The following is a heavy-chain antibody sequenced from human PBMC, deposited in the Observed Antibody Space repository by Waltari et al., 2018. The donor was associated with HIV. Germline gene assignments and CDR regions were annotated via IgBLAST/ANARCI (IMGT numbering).Heavy chain of an antibody. J-gene: IGHJ4*02. CDR1: GFTFQNFA. V-gene: IGHV3-30*18. D-gene: IGHD3-22*01. Sequence: QVQLVESGGGVVQPGRALRLSCAASGFTFQNFAMQWVRQAPGKGLEGVAVISHDGGNKYAAGSVSGRFSISRDNGKNTVYLQMNSLRPEDTAVYYCAKSRRVTSGFYHIDSDFWGQGSLVTVSS. CDR3: AKSRRVTSGFYHIDSDF. CDR2: ISHDGGNK.